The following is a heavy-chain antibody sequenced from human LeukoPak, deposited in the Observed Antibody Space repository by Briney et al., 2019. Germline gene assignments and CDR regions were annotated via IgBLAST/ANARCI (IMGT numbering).Heavy chain of an antibody. V-gene: IGHV4-34*01. CDR3: ARSIVVVVAADASYYYGMDV. J-gene: IGHJ6*02. Sequence: SETLSLTCAVYGGSFSGYYWSWIRQPPGKGLEWIGEINHRGSTNYNPSLRSRVIISMDTSKNQFSLRLSSVTAADSALYYCARSIVVVVAADASYYYGMDVWGRGTTVTVSS. CDR1: GGSFSGYY. D-gene: IGHD2-15*01. CDR2: INHRGST.